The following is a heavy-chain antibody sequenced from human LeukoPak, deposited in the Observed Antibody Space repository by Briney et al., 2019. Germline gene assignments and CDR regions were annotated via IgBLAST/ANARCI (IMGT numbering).Heavy chain of an antibody. CDR2: IIPILGIA. Sequence: GASVKVSCKASGGTFSSYAISWVRQAPGQGLEWMGRIIPILGIANYAQKFQGRVTITADKSTSTAYMELSSLRSEDTAVYYCARGSDYVWGGYRPPQASDYFDYWGQGTLVTVSS. V-gene: IGHV1-69*04. CDR3: ARGSDYVWGGYRPPQASDYFDY. D-gene: IGHD3-16*01. J-gene: IGHJ4*02. CDR1: GGTFSSYA.